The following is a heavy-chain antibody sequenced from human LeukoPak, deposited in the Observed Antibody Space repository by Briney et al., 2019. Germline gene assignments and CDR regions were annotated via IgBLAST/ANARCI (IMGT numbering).Heavy chain of an antibody. CDR3: ARHQTDYYGLGSYY. V-gene: IGHV5-51*01. Sequence: PVESLKISCKGSGYRFTNYWIGWVRQMPGKGLEWMGMIYPGDSDTRYSPSFQGQVTISADKSISTAYLQWSSLKASDTAMYYCARHQTDYYGLGSYYWGQGTLVTVSS. J-gene: IGHJ4*02. D-gene: IGHD3-10*01. CDR1: GYRFTNYW. CDR2: IYPGDSDT.